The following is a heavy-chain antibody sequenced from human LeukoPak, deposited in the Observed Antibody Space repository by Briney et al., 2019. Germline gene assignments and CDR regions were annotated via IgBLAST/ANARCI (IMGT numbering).Heavy chain of an antibody. CDR3: ARDPSYDYVWGSYRYRPSDYYYGMDV. V-gene: IGHV1-46*01. D-gene: IGHD3-16*02. J-gene: IGHJ6*02. Sequence: ASVKVSCKASGYTFTSYYMHWVRQAPGQGLEWMGIINPSGGSTSYAQKFQGRVTITRDTSASTAYMELSSLRSEDTAVYYCARDPSYDYVWGSYRYRPSDYYYGMDVWGQGTTVTVSS. CDR1: GYTFTSYY. CDR2: INPSGGST.